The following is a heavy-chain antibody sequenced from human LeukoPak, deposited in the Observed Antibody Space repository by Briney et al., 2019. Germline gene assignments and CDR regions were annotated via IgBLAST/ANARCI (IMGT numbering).Heavy chain of an antibody. Sequence: GGSLRLSCAASGFTFSSYPMSWVRQAPGKGLEWVSAISSSGGSTQYTDSVKGRFAISRDNSKNTLYLQMNSLRAEDTAVYYCAKRPVVVVTESSNFEYWGQGTLVTVSS. CDR2: ISSSGGST. CDR3: AKRPVVVVTESSNFEY. V-gene: IGHV3-23*01. D-gene: IGHD2-15*01. J-gene: IGHJ4*02. CDR1: GFTFSSYP.